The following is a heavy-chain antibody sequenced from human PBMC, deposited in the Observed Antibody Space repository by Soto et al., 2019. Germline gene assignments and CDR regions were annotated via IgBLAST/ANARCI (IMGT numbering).Heavy chain of an antibody. D-gene: IGHD3-22*01. V-gene: IGHV4-34*01. CDR2: INHSGST. CDR1: GGSFSGYY. Sequence: SETLSLTCAVYGGSFSGYYWSWIRQPPGKGLEWIGEINHSGSTNYNPSLKSRVTISVDTSKNQFSLKLSSVTAADTAVYFFVRGRAFKYYYDSSGYYPLRYWGQGTLVTVSS. J-gene: IGHJ4*02. CDR3: VRGRAFKYYYDSSGYYPLRY.